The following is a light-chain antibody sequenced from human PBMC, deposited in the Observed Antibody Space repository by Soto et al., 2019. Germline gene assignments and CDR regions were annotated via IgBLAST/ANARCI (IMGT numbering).Light chain of an antibody. CDR2: GAS. Sequence: EIEMTQSPATLSVSPGERATLSCRASQNIDNNLAWYQQKLGQTPRLLIYGASTRATGAPARFSGSGSGTDFTLTISSLQSEDFAVYYCQQYYYWPANSFGQGTKLEIK. CDR3: QQYYYWPANS. J-gene: IGKJ2*03. V-gene: IGKV3-15*01. CDR1: QNIDNN.